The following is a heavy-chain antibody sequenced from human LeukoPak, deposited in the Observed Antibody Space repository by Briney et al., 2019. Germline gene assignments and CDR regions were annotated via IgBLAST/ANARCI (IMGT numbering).Heavy chain of an antibody. CDR3: ARQPMTVTTRYYYYYYMDV. D-gene: IGHD4-11*01. J-gene: IGHJ6*03. CDR2: PEGSGST. V-gene: IGHV4-39*01. Sequence: PSQTMSLTCTVSGGSISSSSYYWGWIRQPPGKGLEWIGSPEGSGSTYYNPSLKSRVTISVDTSKNQFSLKLSSVTAADTAVYYCARQPMTVTTRYYYYYYMDVWGKGTPVTVSS. CDR1: GGSISSSSYY.